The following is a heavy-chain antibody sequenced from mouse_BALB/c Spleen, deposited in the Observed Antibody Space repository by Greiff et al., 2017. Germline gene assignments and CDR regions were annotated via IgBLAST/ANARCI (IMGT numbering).Heavy chain of an antibody. CDR2: IYPSDSYT. V-gene: IGHV1-69*02. D-gene: IGHD4-1*01. Sequence: VQLQQSGAELVRPGASVKLSCKASGYTFTSYWINWVKQRPGQGLEWIGNIYPSDSYTNYNQKFKDKATLTVDKSSSTAYMQLSSPTSEDSAVYYCTRFWDGFAYWGQGTLVTVSA. J-gene: IGHJ3*01. CDR3: TRFWDGFAY. CDR1: GYTFTSYW.